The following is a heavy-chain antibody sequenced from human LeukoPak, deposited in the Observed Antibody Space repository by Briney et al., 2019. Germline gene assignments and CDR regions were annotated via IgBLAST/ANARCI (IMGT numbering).Heavy chain of an antibody. D-gene: IGHD6-19*01. J-gene: IGHJ5*02. CDR3: ARDGYVNSGWYSMGFDP. V-gene: IGHV1-46*01. CDR1: GYTFTSYY. Sequence: GASVKVSCKASGYTFTSYYMHWVRQAPGQGLEWMGIINPSGGSTSYAQKFQGRVTMTRDTSTSTVYMELSSLRSEDTAVYYCARDGYVNSGWYSMGFDPWGQGTLVTVSS. CDR2: INPSGGST.